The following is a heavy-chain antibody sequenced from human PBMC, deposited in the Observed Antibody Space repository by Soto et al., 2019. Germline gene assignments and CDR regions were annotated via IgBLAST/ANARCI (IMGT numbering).Heavy chain of an antibody. CDR3: ARVPVVPPDYYYYYGMDV. CDR2: IIPIFGTA. D-gene: IGHD2-2*01. V-gene: IGHV1-69*01. J-gene: IGHJ6*02. CDR1: GGTFSSYP. Sequence: ASVNGSCKCSGGTFSSYPSSWVRQAPGQGLEWMGGIIPIFGTANYAQKFQGRVTITADESTSTAYMELSSLRSEDTAVYYCARVPVVPPDYYYYYGMDVWGQGTTVTVSS.